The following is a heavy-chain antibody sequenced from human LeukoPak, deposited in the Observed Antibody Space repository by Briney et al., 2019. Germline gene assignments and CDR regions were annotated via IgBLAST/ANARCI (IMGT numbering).Heavy chain of an antibody. CDR3: ARLGDRYNWFDP. Sequence: SETLSLTCTVSGGSISSYYWSWIRQPPGKGLEWIGYIYYSGSTNYNPSLKSRVTISVDTSKNQFSLKLSSVTAADTAVYYCARLGDRYNWFDPWGQGTLVTVSS. CDR2: IYYSGST. D-gene: IGHD3-22*01. CDR1: GGSISSYY. J-gene: IGHJ5*02. V-gene: IGHV4-59*08.